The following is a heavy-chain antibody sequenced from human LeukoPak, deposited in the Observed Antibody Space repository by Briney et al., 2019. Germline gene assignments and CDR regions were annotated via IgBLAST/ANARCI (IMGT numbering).Heavy chain of an antibody. CDR3: ARSLGAAAAPDY. J-gene: IGHJ4*02. CDR1: GYTFTSYD. D-gene: IGHD6-13*01. V-gene: IGHV1-8*01. Sequence: VASVKVSCKASGYTFTSYDINWVRQATGQGLEWMGWMNPNSGNTGYAQKFQGRVTMTRNTSISTAYMELSSLRSEDTAVYYCARSLGAAAAPDYWGQGTLVTVSS. CDR2: MNPNSGNT.